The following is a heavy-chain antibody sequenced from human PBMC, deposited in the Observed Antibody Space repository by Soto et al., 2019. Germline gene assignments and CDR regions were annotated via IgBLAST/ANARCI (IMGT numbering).Heavy chain of an antibody. V-gene: IGHV3-23*01. Sequence: GGSLRLSCAASGFTFSSYAMSWVRQAPGKGLEWVSAISGSGGSTYYADSVKGRFTISRDNSKNTLYLQMNSLRAEDTAVYYCAKEGGGYSYGFGTDDAFDIWSQGTMVTVS. J-gene: IGHJ3*02. CDR2: ISGSGGST. D-gene: IGHD5-18*01. CDR3: AKEGGGYSYGFGTDDAFDI. CDR1: GFTFSSYA.